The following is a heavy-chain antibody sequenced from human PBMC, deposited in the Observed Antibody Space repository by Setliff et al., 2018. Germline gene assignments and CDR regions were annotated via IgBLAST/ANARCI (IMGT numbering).Heavy chain of an antibody. Sequence: ASVKVSCKASGYSFSTYAMSWIRQAPGQGLEWMGWINTNTGNPSYAQGFTGRFVFSLDTSVSTAYLQISSLKPEDTAMYYCSRASRFATIVWKGDYYMDVWGKGTTVTVSS. V-gene: IGHV7-4-1*02. J-gene: IGHJ6*03. CDR3: SRASRFATIVWKGDYYMDV. D-gene: IGHD3-16*02. CDR2: INTNTGNP. CDR1: GYSFSTYA.